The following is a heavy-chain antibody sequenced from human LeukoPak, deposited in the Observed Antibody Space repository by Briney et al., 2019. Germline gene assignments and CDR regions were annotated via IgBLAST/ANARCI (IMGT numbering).Heavy chain of an antibody. CDR1: GFTFSVSV. V-gene: IGHV3-64*01. Sequence: GGSLRLSCAASGFTFSVSVMHWVRQAPGKGLEYVPVISSNGGSTSYANSVKGRFTISRDNSKNTLYLQMGSLRAEDMAVYYCARDLSGGGLDYWGQGTLVTVSS. D-gene: IGHD3-10*01. CDR2: ISSNGGST. CDR3: ARDLSGGGLDY. J-gene: IGHJ4*02.